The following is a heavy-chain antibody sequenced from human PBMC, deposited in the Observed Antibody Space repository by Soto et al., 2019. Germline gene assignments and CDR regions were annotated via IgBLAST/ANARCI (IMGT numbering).Heavy chain of an antibody. CDR3: ARGYCTTTTCDPWFDP. Sequence: GESLKISCTGVGYSFTSYWIGWVRQMPGKGLEWMGIIYPGDSDARYSPSFQGQVTISADKSITTAYLQWSSLKASDTAMYYCARGYCTTTTCDPWFDPWGQGTLVTVSS. V-gene: IGHV5-51*01. D-gene: IGHD2-2*01. CDR1: GYSFTSYW. CDR2: IYPGDSDA. J-gene: IGHJ5*02.